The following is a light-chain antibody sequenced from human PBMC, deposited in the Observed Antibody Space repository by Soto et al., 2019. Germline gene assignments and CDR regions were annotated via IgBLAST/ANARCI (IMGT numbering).Light chain of an antibody. J-gene: IGLJ3*02. Sequence: QSVLTQTPSASGTPGQRVTISCSGSGSNIGSNTVIWYQQLPGTAPNLLIYTNNQRPSGVPDRFSGSKSGTSASLAISGLQSEDEADYYCAAWDDSLSGWVFGGGTKLTVL. CDR2: TNN. CDR1: GSNIGSNT. CDR3: AAWDDSLSGWV. V-gene: IGLV1-44*01.